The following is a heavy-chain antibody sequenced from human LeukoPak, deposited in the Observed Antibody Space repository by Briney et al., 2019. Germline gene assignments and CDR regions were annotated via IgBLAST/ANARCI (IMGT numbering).Heavy chain of an antibody. CDR2: ISYDGSNK. J-gene: IGHJ6*02. V-gene: IGHV3-30*18. Sequence: GGSLRLSCAASGFTFSSYGMHWVRQAPGKGLEWVAVISYDGSNKYYADSVKGRFTFSRDNSKNTLYLQMNSLRAEDTAVYYCAKDTLGGWFYLRAGYGMDVWGQGTTVTVSS. CDR1: GFTFSSYG. D-gene: IGHD6-19*01. CDR3: AKDTLGGWFYLRAGYGMDV.